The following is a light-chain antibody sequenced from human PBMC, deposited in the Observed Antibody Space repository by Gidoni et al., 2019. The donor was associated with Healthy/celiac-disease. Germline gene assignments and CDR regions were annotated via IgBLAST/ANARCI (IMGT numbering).Light chain of an antibody. CDR1: QSVSSSY. CDR3: QQYGSSRFT. CDR2: GAS. V-gene: IGKV3-20*01. Sequence: EIVLTQSPGTLSLSPGERATLSCRASQSVSSSYLALYQQKPGQAPRLLIYGASSRATGIPDRFSGSGSGTDFTLTISRLEPEDFAVYYCQQYGSSRFTFGPXTKVDIK. J-gene: IGKJ3*01.